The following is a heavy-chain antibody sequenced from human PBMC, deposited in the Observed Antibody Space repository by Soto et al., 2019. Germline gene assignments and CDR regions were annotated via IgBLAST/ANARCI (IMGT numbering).Heavy chain of an antibody. D-gene: IGHD1-26*01. CDR1: GFPFSDHA. V-gene: IGHV3-23*01. J-gene: IGHJ5*02. Sequence: GGSLRLSCAASGFPFSDHAMHWVRQTPGKGLEWVSAITGRGDSTYYADSVKGRFTISRDNSKSTLYLQMMSLRAEDTAVYYCAKDLYVQPPSGWFDPWGQGTVVTGSS. CDR3: AKDLYVQPPSGWFDP. CDR2: ITGRGDST.